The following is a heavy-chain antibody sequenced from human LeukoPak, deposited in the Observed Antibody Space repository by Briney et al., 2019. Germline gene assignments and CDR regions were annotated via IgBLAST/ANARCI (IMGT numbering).Heavy chain of an antibody. D-gene: IGHD3-22*01. V-gene: IGHV1-2*02. J-gene: IGHJ3*02. Sequence: ASVKVSCKASGYTFTGYYMHWVRQAPGQGLEWMGWINPNSGGTNYAQKFQGRVTMTRDTSISTAYMELSRLRSDDSAVYYCARGAGRTYYYDSSGPHDAFDIWGQGTMVTVSS. CDR1: GYTFTGYY. CDR2: INPNSGGT. CDR3: ARGAGRTYYYDSSGPHDAFDI.